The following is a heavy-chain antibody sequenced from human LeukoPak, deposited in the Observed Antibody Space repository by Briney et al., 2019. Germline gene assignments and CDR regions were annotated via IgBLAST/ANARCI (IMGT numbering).Heavy chain of an antibody. V-gene: IGHV3-48*04. Sequence: GGSLRLSCAASGFTFSSYSMNWVRQAPGKGLEWVSYISSASGSIYYADSVKGRFTVSRDNAKNSLFLQMNSLRAEDTAVYYCARLPAYCSSTSCYYDYWGQGTLVTVSS. CDR1: GFTFSSYS. CDR3: ARLPAYCSSTSCYYDY. CDR2: ISSASGSI. J-gene: IGHJ4*02. D-gene: IGHD2-2*01.